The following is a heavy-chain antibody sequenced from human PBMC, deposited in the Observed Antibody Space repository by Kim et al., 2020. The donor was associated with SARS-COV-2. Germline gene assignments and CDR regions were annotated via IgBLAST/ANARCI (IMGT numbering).Heavy chain of an antibody. CDR1: GFTFSSYA. CDR2: ISYDGSNK. D-gene: IGHD5-12*01. Sequence: GGSLRLSCAASGFTFSSYAMHWVRQAPGKGLEWVAVISYDGSNKYYADSVKGRFTISRDNSKNTLYLQMNSLRAEDTAVYYCASMIVATIEYYFDYWGQGTLVTVSS. V-gene: IGHV3-30*04. CDR3: ASMIVATIEYYFDY. J-gene: IGHJ4*02.